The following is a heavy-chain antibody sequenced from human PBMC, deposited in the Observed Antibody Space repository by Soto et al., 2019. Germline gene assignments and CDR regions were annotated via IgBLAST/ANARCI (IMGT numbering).Heavy chain of an antibody. CDR1: GGSISSGGYY. CDR3: ARGHELELRHAANWFDP. CDR2: IYYSGST. J-gene: IGHJ5*02. D-gene: IGHD1-7*01. V-gene: IGHV4-31*03. Sequence: QVQLQESGPGLVKPSQTLSLTCTVSGGSISSGGYYWSWIRQHPGKGLEWIGYIYYSGSTYYNPSLKSRVTISVDTSKNQFSLKLSSVTAADTAVYYCARGHELELRHAANWFDPWGQGTLVTVSS.